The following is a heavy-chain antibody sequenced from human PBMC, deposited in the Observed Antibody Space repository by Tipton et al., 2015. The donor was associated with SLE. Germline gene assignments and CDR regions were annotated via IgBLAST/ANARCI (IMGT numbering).Heavy chain of an antibody. D-gene: IGHD3-22*01. Sequence: TLSLTCTVSGGSISSHYWSWIRQPPGKGLEWIGYIYYSGSTNYNPSLKSRVTISVDTSKNQFSLKLSSVTAADTAVYYCARGPYYYDSSGSSFDYWGQGTLVTVSS. CDR1: GGSISSHY. CDR2: IYYSGST. J-gene: IGHJ4*02. V-gene: IGHV4-59*11. CDR3: ARGPYYYDSSGSSFDY.